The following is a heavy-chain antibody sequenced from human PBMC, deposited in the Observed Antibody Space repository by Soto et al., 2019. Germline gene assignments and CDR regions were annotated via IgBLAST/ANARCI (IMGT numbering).Heavy chain of an antibody. CDR3: TRGSPYSTTAPLLPSYYYYYGMDV. D-gene: IGHD1-1*01. V-gene: IGHV3-49*03. J-gene: IGHJ6*02. Sequence: GGSLRLSCTASGFTFGDYAMSWFRQAPGKGLEWVGFIRSKAYGGTTEYAASVKGRFTISRDDSKSIAYLQMNSLKTEDTAVYYCTRGSPYSTTAPLLPSYYYYYGMDVWGQGTTVTVSS. CDR2: IRSKAYGGTT. CDR1: GFTFGDYA.